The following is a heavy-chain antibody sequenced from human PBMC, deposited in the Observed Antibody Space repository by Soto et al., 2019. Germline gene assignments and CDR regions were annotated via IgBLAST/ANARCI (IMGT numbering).Heavy chain of an antibody. CDR2: IYYSGST. CDR1: GGSISSGDYY. D-gene: IGHD3-22*01. CDR3: ASCSYYDDGSGYYHY. J-gene: IGHJ4*02. Sequence: SETLSLTCTVSGGSISSGDYYWCWIRQPPGKGLEWIGYIYYSGSTYYNPSLKSRVTISVDTSKNQFSLKLSSVTAADTAVYYCASCSYYDDGSGYYHYWGQGTLVTVSS. V-gene: IGHV4-30-4*01.